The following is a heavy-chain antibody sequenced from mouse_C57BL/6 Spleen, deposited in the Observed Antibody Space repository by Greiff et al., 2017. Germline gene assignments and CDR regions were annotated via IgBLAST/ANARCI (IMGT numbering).Heavy chain of an antibody. CDR1: GYAFSSYW. V-gene: IGHV1-80*01. CDR2: IYPGDGDT. Sequence: QVQLQQSGAELVKPGASVKISCKASGYAFSSYWMIWVKQRPGKGLEWIGQIYPGDGDTNYNGKFKGKATLTADKSSSTAYLQISSLTSEDSAVYFCARRGLGGFAYWGQGTLVTVSA. D-gene: IGHD1-1*02. J-gene: IGHJ3*01. CDR3: ARRGLGGFAY.